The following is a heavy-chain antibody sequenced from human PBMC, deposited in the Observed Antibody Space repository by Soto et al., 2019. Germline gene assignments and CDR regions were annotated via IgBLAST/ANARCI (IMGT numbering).Heavy chain of an antibody. Sequence: GGSLILSCAASGFTFSSYAMAWVRQAPGKGLEWVSLIGGSGDGTHYTDSVRGRFSISRDNSKNTLYLQMNSLRAEDTAVYYCAKAQVVGATTPFDYWGQGTLVTVSS. J-gene: IGHJ4*02. V-gene: IGHV3-23*01. CDR3: AKAQVVGATTPFDY. D-gene: IGHD1-26*01. CDR1: GFTFSSYA. CDR2: IGGSGDGT.